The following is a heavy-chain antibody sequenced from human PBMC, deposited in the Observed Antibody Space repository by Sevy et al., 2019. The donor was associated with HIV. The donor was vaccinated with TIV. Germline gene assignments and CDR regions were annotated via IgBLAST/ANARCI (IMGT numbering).Heavy chain of an antibody. CDR3: ARDADITMVRGVITGHWYFDL. J-gene: IGHJ2*01. CDR1: GGSFSGYY. V-gene: IGHV4-34*01. D-gene: IGHD3-10*01. CDR2: INHSGST. Sequence: TLSLTCAVYGGSFSGYYWSWIRQPPGKGLEWIGEINHSGSTNYNPSLKSLVTISVDTSKNQFSLKLGSVTAADTAVYYCARDADITMVRGVITGHWYFDLWGRGTLVTVSS.